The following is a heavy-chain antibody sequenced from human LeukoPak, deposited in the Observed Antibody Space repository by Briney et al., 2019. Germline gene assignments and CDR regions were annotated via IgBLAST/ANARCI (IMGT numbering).Heavy chain of an antibody. Sequence: SETLSLTCTVSGYSISSGYYWGWIRQPPGKGLEWIGSIYHSGSTYYNPSLKSRVTISVDTSKNQFSPKLSSVTAADPAVCSCAGVGGNGFFGHWGQGTLVTGSS. J-gene: IGHJ4*02. V-gene: IGHV4-38-2*02. D-gene: IGHD2-8*01. CDR2: IYHSGST. CDR3: AGVGGNGFFGH. CDR1: GYSISSGYY.